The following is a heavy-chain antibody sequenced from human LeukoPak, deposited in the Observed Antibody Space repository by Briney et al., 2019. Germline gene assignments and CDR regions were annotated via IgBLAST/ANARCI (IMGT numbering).Heavy chain of an antibody. CDR3: ARGIAVAGTGWNWFDP. CDR2: IYYSGST. D-gene: IGHD6-19*01. V-gene: IGHV4-39*01. CDR1: GGSISSSSYY. Sequence: SETLSLTCTVSGGSISSSSYYWGWIRQPPGKGLEWIGSIYYSGSTYYNPSLKSRVTISVDTSKNQFSLKLSSVTAADTAVYYCARGIAVAGTGWNWFDPWGQGTLVTVSS. J-gene: IGHJ5*02.